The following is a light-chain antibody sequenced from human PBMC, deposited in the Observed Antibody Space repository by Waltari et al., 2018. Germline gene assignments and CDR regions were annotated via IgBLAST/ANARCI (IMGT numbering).Light chain of an antibody. V-gene: IGKV1-5*03. J-gene: IGKJ2*01. Sequence: DIQMTQSPSTLSASVGDRVTITCRASQSISSWLAWYQQKPGKAPKLLIYKASSLESGVPAMCSGSGSGTEFTITISSLQPDDFATYYCQQYNSYLYTFGQGTKLEIK. CDR2: KAS. CDR3: QQYNSYLYT. CDR1: QSISSW.